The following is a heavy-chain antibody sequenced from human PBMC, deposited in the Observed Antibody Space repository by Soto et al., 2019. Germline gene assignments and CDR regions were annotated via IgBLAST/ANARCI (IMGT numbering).Heavy chain of an antibody. J-gene: IGHJ5*02. D-gene: IGHD2-21*02. CDR1: GGSFSSGGYY. Sequence: SETLSLTGFVSGGSFSSGGYYWRWIRQRPGKAVENIGYVYYNGNTLYNQSLKSRVIISVDTSQNQFSLKLTSVTAADTAVYYCARGHCIGGDCPNWFDPWGQGTQVTVSS. V-gene: IGHV4-31*02. CDR2: VYYNGNT. CDR3: ARGHCIGGDCPNWFDP.